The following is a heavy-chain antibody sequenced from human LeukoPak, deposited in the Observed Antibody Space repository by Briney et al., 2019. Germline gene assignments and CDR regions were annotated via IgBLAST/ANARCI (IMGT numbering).Heavy chain of an antibody. CDR2: ISSSGSYI. J-gene: IGHJ4*02. Sequence: GGSLRLSCAASGFTFSSYSMNWVRQAPGKGLEWVSSISSSGSYIYYADSVKGRFTISRDNANKSLYLQLNSLRAEDTAVYFCAREPIYGLNFDYWGQGTLVTVSS. V-gene: IGHV3-21*01. CDR1: GFTFSSYS. D-gene: IGHD2/OR15-2a*01. CDR3: AREPIYGLNFDY.